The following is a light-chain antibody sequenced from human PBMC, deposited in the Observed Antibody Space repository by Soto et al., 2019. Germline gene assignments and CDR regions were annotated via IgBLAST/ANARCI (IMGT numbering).Light chain of an antibody. CDR2: GAS. J-gene: IGKJ2*01. CDR3: QQYNNWPRT. Sequence: EIVMTPSPATLSVSPGERATFSCRASQSVSSNLAWYRQQPRQAPRLLIYGASTRATGIPARFSGSGAGTEFTLAIGSLKSEDFAVYSCQQYNNWPRTFGEGTKLEIK. CDR1: QSVSSN. V-gene: IGKV3-15*01.